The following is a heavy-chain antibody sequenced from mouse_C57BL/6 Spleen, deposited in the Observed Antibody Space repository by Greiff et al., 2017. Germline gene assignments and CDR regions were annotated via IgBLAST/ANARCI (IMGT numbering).Heavy chain of an antibody. Sequence: QVQLQQPGAELVRPGSSVKLSCKASGYTFTSYWMDWVKQRPGQGLEWIGNIYPSDSETHYNQKFKDKATLTVDKSSSTAYMQLSSLTSEDSAVYYCARWDYYGSSRVYWGQGTTLIVSS. D-gene: IGHD1-1*01. J-gene: IGHJ2*01. CDR3: ARWDYYGSSRVY. CDR2: IYPSDSET. CDR1: GYTFTSYW. V-gene: IGHV1-61*01.